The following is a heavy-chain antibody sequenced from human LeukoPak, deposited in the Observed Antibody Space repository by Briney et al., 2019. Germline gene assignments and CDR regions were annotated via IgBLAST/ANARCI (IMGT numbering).Heavy chain of an antibody. V-gene: IGHV3-30-3*01. D-gene: IGHD2-21*02. CDR2: ISYDGSNK. CDR3: ARAGTAIRATGAPFDY. CDR1: GFTFSSYP. J-gene: IGHJ4*02. Sequence: GGSLRLSCAASGFTFSSYPMHWVRQGPGKGLEWVAFISYDGSNKYYADSVKDRFSISRDNSKNTLHLQMNSLQTGDTAMYYCARAGTAIRATGAPFDYWGQGTLASVSS.